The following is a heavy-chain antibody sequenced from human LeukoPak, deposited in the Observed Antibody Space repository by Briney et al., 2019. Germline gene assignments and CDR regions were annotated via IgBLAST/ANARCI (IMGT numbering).Heavy chain of an antibody. J-gene: IGHJ4*02. V-gene: IGHV1-2*02. Sequence: ASVKVSCKASGYTFTDYSMHWVRQAPGQGLEWMGWINPNSGGTNYAQKFQGRVTMTRDTSISTAYMELSRLRSDDTAVYYCARDRGYGDTVEIDYWGQGTLVTVSS. CDR2: INPNSGGT. D-gene: IGHD4-11*01. CDR1: GYTFTDYS. CDR3: ARDRGYGDTVEIDY.